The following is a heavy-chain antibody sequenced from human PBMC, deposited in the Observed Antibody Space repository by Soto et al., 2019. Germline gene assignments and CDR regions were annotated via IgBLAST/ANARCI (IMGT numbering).Heavy chain of an antibody. V-gene: IGHV3-30*03. CDR1: GFNFGFFG. CDR2: ISGDGINT. Sequence: QIQLVESGGDVVQPGKSLRLSCAASGFNFGFFGMHWVRQAPGKGLEWVAFISGDGINTQYADSVRGRFTLSRDYSRKTMYLQMDSLRDEDTDRYYCARGNLSFDFDSWGLGTLVTVSS. D-gene: IGHD1-26*01. CDR3: ARGNLSFDFDS. J-gene: IGHJ4*02.